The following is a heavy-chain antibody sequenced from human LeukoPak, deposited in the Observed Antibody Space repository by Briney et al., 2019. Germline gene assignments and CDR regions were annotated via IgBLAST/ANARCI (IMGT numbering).Heavy chain of an antibody. CDR1: GGSFSGYY. D-gene: IGHD6-13*01. CDR3: ARRGSSWYRPSYYYYGMDV. V-gene: IGHV4-34*01. J-gene: IGHJ6*02. CDR2: INHSGST. Sequence: KTSETLSLTCAVYGGSFSGYYWSWIRQPPGKGLEWIGEINHSGSTNYNPSLKSRVTISVDTSKNQFSLKLSSVTAADTAVYYCARRGSSWYRPSYYYYGMDVWGQGTTVTVSS.